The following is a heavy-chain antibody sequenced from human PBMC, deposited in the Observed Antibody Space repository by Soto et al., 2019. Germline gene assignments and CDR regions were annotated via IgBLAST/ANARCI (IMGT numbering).Heavy chain of an antibody. CDR3: LRGASGYGNFDY. J-gene: IGHJ4*02. CDR2: ISWNSGSI. Sequence: GGSLRLSCAASGFTFDDYAMHWVRQAPGKGLEWVSGISWNSGSIGYADSVKGRFTISRDNAKNTLYLQMNDLRDEDTAVYYCLRGASGYGNFDYWGRGILVTVSS. CDR1: GFTFDDYA. V-gene: IGHV3-9*01. D-gene: IGHD5-12*01.